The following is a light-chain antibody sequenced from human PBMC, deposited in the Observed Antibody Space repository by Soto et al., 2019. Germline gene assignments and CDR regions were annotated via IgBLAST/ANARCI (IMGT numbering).Light chain of an antibody. V-gene: IGKV1-27*01. CDR1: QGFTNY. J-gene: IGKJ5*01. Sequence: DFQMTQSLSSLSASVGDTVTLTCRASQGFTNYLAWYQQKPGKAPKLLIYAASTLQSGVPPRFSGSGSGTHFTLTISSLQPEDAATFYCQKYNTASYTFGQGTRLEI. CDR2: AAS. CDR3: QKYNTASYT.